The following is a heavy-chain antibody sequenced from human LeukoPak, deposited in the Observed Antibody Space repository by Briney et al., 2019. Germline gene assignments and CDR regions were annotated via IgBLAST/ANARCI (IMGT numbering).Heavy chain of an antibody. CDR3: ARVGYYESSGYYEY. J-gene: IGHJ4*02. V-gene: IGHV1-2*06. CDR2: INPNSGGT. D-gene: IGHD3-22*01. CDR1: GYTLTDYY. Sequence: GASVTVSCKAPGYTLTDYYMHWVRQAPGQGLEWMGRINPNSGGTNYAQKFQGRVTMTRDTSISTVYMELSRLRSDDTAVYYCARVGYYESSGYYEYWGQGTLVTVSS.